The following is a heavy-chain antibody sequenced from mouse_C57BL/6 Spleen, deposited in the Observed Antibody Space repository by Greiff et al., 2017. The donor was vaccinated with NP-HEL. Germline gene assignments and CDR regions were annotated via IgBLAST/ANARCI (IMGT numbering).Heavy chain of an antibody. D-gene: IGHD3-2*02. CDR1: GYAFTNYL. J-gene: IGHJ4*01. V-gene: IGHV1-54*01. Sequence: VQLQQSGAELVRPGTSVKVSCKASGYAFTNYLIEWVKQRPGQGLEWIGVINPGSGGTNYNEKFKGKATLTADKSSSTAYMQLSSLTSEDSAVYFCARSSGLDMDDWGKGTSVTVSS. CDR3: ARSSGLDMDD. CDR2: INPGSGGT.